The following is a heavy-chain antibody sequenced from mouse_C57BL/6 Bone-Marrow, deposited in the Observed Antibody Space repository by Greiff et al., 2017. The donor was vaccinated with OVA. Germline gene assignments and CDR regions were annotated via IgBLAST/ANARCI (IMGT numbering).Heavy chain of an antibody. J-gene: IGHJ2*01. CDR3: ARRCGITTGRDYFDY. D-gene: IGHD1-1*01. CDR1: GYTFTSYW. Sequence: QVQLQQPGAELVKPGASVKMSCKASGYTFTSYWITWVKQRPGQGLEWIGDIYPGSGSTNYNEKFKSKATLTVDTSSSTAYMQLSSLTSEDSAVYYCARRCGITTGRDYFDYWGQGTTLTVSS. V-gene: IGHV1-55*01. CDR2: IYPGSGST.